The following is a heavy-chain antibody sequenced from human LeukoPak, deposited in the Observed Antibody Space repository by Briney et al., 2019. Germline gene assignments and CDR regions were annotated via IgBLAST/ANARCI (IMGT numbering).Heavy chain of an antibody. D-gene: IGHD3-10*01. CDR1: GFTFSSYE. V-gene: IGHV3-74*01. Sequence: GGSLRLSCAASGFTFSSYEMNWVRQAPGKGLVWVSRINTDGSSLSYVDSVKGRFTISRDNAKNTLYLQMNSLRVEDTAVYYCARVRSYGSGTPLRYYYYMDVWGKGTTVTISS. J-gene: IGHJ6*03. CDR2: INTDGSSL. CDR3: ARVRSYGSGTPLRYYYYMDV.